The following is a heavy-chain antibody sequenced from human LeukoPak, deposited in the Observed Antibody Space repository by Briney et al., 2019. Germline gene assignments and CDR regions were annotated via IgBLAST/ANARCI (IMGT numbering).Heavy chain of an antibody. D-gene: IGHD5-18*01. CDR3: ARVRQLAQLCDS. CDR2: INAYNGNT. J-gene: IGHJ4*02. V-gene: IGHV1-18*01. Sequence: ASVKVSCKASGYTFTSYGVGWVRQAPGQGLEWMGWINAYNGNTNYTQKFQGRVTMTTDTSTSTVYMELRSLKSDDTAVYYCARVRQLAQLCDSWGQGTLVTVSS. CDR1: GYTFTSYG.